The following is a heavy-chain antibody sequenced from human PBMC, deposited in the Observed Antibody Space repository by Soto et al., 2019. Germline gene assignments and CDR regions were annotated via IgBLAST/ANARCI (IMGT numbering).Heavy chain of an antibody. V-gene: IGHV1-69*02. Sequence: SVKVSCKASGGTFSSYTISWVRQAPGQGLEWMGRIIPILGIANYAQKFQGRVTITADKSTSTAYMELSSLRSEDTAVYYCARGSNYGGNSGIDWGQGTLVTVSS. CDR1: GGTFSSYT. D-gene: IGHD4-17*01. CDR2: IIPILGIA. J-gene: IGHJ4*02. CDR3: ARGSNYGGNSGID.